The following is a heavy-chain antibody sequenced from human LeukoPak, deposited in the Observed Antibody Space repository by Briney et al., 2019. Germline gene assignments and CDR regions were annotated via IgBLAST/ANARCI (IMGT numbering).Heavy chain of an antibody. V-gene: IGHV3-30*03. J-gene: IGHJ6*04. CDR2: ISYDGSNK. CDR3: ARVPSGFGMDV. D-gene: IGHD7-27*01. CDR1: GFTFSSYG. Sequence: GGSLRLSCAASGFTFSSYGMHWVRQAPGKGLEWVAVISYDGSNKYYADSVKGRFTISRDNAKNSLYLQMNSLRAEDTAVYYCARVPSGFGMDVWGKGTTVTVSS.